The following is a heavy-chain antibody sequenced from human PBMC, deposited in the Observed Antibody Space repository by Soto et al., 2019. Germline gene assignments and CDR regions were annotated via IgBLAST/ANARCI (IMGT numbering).Heavy chain of an antibody. Sequence: TCAISGDSVSSNSAAWNWIRQSPSRGLEWLGRTYYRSKWYNDYAVSVKSRITINPDTSKNQFSLQLNSVTPEDTAVYYCARAHSNYGANYYYYGMDVWGRGTTVTVSS. CDR3: ARAHSNYGANYYYYGMDV. J-gene: IGHJ6*02. D-gene: IGHD4-4*01. V-gene: IGHV6-1*01. CDR2: TYYRSKWYN. CDR1: GDSVSSNSAA.